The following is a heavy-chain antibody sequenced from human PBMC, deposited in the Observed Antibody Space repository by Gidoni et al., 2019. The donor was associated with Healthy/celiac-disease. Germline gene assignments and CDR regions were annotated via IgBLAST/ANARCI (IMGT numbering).Heavy chain of an antibody. V-gene: IGHV3-9*02. J-gene: IGHJ4*02. CDR3: AKDILRVGQLAFDY. D-gene: IGHD6-6*01. Sequence: EVQLVESGGGWVQLGRPRRLSGAAPGFPSDDYAMHWARQAPGKGLEWVSGIRWNSGSIGYADSVKGRFTISRDNAKNSLYLQMNSLRAEDTALYYCAKDILRVGQLAFDYWGQGTLVTVSS. CDR2: IRWNSGSI. CDR1: GFPSDDYA.